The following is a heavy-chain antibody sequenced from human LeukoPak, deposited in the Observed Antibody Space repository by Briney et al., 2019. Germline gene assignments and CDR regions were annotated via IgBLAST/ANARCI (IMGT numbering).Heavy chain of an antibody. CDR3: ARHRTSDAVLPTTFDY. CDR2: IYYSGST. Sequence: SETLSLTCTVSGGSISSYYWSWIRQPPGKGLEWIGYIYYSGSTNYNPSLKSRVTISVDTSKNQFSLKLSSVTAADTAVYYCARHRTSDAVLPTTFDYWGQGTLVTVSS. CDR1: GGSISSYY. V-gene: IGHV4-59*08. J-gene: IGHJ4*02. D-gene: IGHD2/OR15-2a*01.